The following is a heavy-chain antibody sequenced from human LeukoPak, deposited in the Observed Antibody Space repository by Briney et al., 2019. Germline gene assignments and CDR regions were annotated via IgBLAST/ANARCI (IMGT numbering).Heavy chain of an antibody. J-gene: IGHJ4*02. CDR2: ISDTGDVA. CDR1: GFTFGTYA. D-gene: IGHD3-16*02. Sequence: PGGSLRLSCAASGFTFGTYAMSWVRQAPGKGLEWVSRISDTGDVAYYADSVKGRFTISGDNSQNTLYLQMNSLRAEDTALYYCAKYGVSESYRGLDYRSQGTLVTVTS. V-gene: IGHV3-23*01. CDR3: AKYGVSESYRGLDY.